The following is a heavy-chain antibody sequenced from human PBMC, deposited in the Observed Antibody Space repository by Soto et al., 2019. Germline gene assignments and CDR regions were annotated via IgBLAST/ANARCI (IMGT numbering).Heavy chain of an antibody. CDR3: ARDIVVVVAATEVGAFDI. CDR1: GFTFSSYW. V-gene: IGHV3-7*01. CDR2: IKQDGSEK. J-gene: IGHJ3*02. Sequence: PGGSLRLSCAASGFTFSSYWMSWVRQAPGKGLEWVANIKQDGSEKYYVDSVKGRFTISRDNAKNSLYLQMNSLRAEDTAVYYCARDIVVVVAATEVGAFDIWGQGTMVTVSS. D-gene: IGHD2-15*01.